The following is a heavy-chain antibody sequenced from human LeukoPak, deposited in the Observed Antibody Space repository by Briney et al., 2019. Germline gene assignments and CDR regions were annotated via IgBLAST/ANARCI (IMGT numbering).Heavy chain of an antibody. CDR2: IKRDGSEK. J-gene: IGHJ4*02. Sequence: GGSLRLSCAASGFTFSNSWMNWVRQAPGKGLEWVANIKRDGSEKYYVDSVKGRFTTSRDNAKNSLYLQMNSLRAEDTAVYYCARGFPIDYWGQGTLVTVSS. CDR3: ARGFPIDY. V-gene: IGHV3-7*04. CDR1: GFTFSNSW.